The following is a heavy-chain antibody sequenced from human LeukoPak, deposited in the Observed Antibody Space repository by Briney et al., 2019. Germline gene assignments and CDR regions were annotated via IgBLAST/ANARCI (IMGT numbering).Heavy chain of an antibody. CDR3: ARVGIAEAGPLYYYYYGMDV. Sequence: ASVKVSCKASGYTFTSYDINWVRQATGRGLEWMGCMNPNSGNTGYAQKFQGRVTMTRNTSISTAYMELSSLRSEDTAVYYCARVGIAEAGPLYYYYYGMDVWGQGTTVTVSS. D-gene: IGHD6-19*01. CDR2: MNPNSGNT. J-gene: IGHJ6*02. V-gene: IGHV1-8*01. CDR1: GYTFTSYD.